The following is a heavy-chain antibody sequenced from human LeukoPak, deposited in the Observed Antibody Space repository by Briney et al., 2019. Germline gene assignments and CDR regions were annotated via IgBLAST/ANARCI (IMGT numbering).Heavy chain of an antibody. D-gene: IGHD4-23*01. CDR2: ISSSGSNI. CDR1: GFTFSSYE. V-gene: IGHV3-48*03. Sequence: PGGSLRLSCAASGFTFSSYEMNWVRQAPGKGLEWVSYISSSGSNIYYADSVKGRFTISRDNAKNSLYLQMNSLRAEDTAVYYCARVHRWPPGASGIYYFDYWGQGTLVTVSS. J-gene: IGHJ4*02. CDR3: ARVHRWPPGASGIYYFDY.